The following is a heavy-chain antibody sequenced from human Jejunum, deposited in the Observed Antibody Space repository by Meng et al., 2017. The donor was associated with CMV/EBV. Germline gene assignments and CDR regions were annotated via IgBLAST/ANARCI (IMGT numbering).Heavy chain of an antibody. V-gene: IGHV4-59*11. CDR3: ARGLGHASNNSHDY. Sequence: SGDSLRSHYGSWIRQPPGKGLEWIGYAYYSGSATYNPSLRGRVTISVDMSKNHFSLNLKSVTAADTAMYFCARGLGHASNNSHDYWGQGTLVTVSS. D-gene: IGHD1-1*01. CDR1: GDSLRSHY. CDR2: AYYSGSA. J-gene: IGHJ4*02.